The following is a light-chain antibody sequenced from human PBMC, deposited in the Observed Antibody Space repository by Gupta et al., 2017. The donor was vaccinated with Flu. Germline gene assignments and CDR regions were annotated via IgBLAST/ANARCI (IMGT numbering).Light chain of an antibody. V-gene: IGKV1-5*03. CDR3: QRDDSLWT. CDR1: QSISSW. CDR2: QAS. J-gene: IGKJ1*01. Sequence: SPSTRSASVGDRVTITWRASQSISSWLAWYQQKPGKVPKLLIYQASKGESGVPSRFSGSGYGTEFTLTSSRRQPDDVATYYCQRDDSLWTFGQGTKVEIK.